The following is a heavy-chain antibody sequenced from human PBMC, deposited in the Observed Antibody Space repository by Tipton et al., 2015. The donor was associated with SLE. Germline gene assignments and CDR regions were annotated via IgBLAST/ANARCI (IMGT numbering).Heavy chain of an antibody. J-gene: IGHJ3*02. D-gene: IGHD2-2*01. CDR2: IYHSGST. Sequence: TLSLTCAVSGYSISSGYYWGWIRQPPGKGLEWIGSIYHSGSTNYNPSLKSRVTISVDTSKNQFSLKLSSVTAADTAVYYCARGSSRHGAFDIWGQGTMVTVSS. CDR3: ARGSSRHGAFDI. V-gene: IGHV4-38-2*01. CDR1: GYSISSGYY.